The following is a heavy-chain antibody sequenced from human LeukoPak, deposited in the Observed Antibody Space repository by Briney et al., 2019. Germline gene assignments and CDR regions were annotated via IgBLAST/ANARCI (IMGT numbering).Heavy chain of an antibody. CDR2: ITWNSEDI. D-gene: IGHD2/OR15-2a*01. CDR3: VKDLRLQYYPAYRMAV. V-gene: IGHV3-9*01. J-gene: IGHJ6*02. CDR1: GFTFDDYA. Sequence: PGRSLRLSCAASGFTFDDYAMHWVRQVPEKGLEWVSGITWNSEDIGYADSVKGRFTTSRDNAKNSLYLQMNSLRVGDTALYYCVKDLRLQYYPAYRMAVWGQGTTVTVSS.